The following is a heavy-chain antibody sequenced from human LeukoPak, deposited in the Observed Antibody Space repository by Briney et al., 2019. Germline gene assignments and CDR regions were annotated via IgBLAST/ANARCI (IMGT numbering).Heavy chain of an antibody. CDR2: IKQDGSEK. CDR3: ARDHERYYYGSGSYSQGFDP. CDR1: GFTFSSYW. D-gene: IGHD3-10*01. J-gene: IGHJ5*02. Sequence: GGSLRLSCAASGFTFSSYWMSWVRQAPGKGLEWVANIKQDGSEKYYVDSVKGRFTISRDNAKNSLYLQMNSLRAEDTAVYYCARDHERYYYGSGSYSQGFDPWGQGTLVTVSS. V-gene: IGHV3-7*01.